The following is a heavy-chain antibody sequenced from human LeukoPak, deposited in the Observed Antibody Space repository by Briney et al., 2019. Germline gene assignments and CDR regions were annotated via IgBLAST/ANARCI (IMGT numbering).Heavy chain of an antibody. CDR2: ISYDGSNK. J-gene: IGHJ4*02. Sequence: GGSLRLSCAASGFTFSSYGMHWVRQAPGKGLEWVAVISYDGSNKYYADSVKGRFTISRDNSKNTLYLQMNSLRAEDTAVYYCARVGEDHFDYWGQGTLVTVSS. CDR3: ARVGEDHFDY. V-gene: IGHV3-30*03. CDR1: GFTFSSYG. D-gene: IGHD3-10*01.